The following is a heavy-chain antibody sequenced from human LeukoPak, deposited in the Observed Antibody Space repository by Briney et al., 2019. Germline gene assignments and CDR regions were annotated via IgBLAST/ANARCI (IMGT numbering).Heavy chain of an antibody. Sequence: ESGPTLVNPTQTLTLTCTFSVFSLSRGGVGVGWIRQPPGKALQWLAVIYWNGDKRYSPSLKSRLTITKDTSKNQVVLTMTNMDPVDTATYYCAHRGYGDYPSSKWFDPWGQGTLVIVSS. CDR3: AHRGYGDYPSSKWFDP. V-gene: IGHV2-5*01. D-gene: IGHD4-17*01. CDR1: VFSLSRGGVG. CDR2: IYWNGDK. J-gene: IGHJ5*02.